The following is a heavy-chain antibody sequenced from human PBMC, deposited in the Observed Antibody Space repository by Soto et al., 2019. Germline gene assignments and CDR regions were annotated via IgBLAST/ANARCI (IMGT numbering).Heavy chain of an antibody. D-gene: IGHD3-16*01. CDR3: VKYTVTEDLGES. V-gene: IGHV3-23*01. Sequence: EVQLLESGGDVVRPGGSLRLSCAASGFTFSSYAMGWVRQAPGKGLEWVAGVRRAGTYTFYADSVRGRFSISRDNSLDTVDLYMNALRGDDTAVYFCVKYTVTEDLGESWGQGTLVSVSS. J-gene: IGHJ5*02. CDR1: GFTFSSYA. CDR2: VRRAGTYT.